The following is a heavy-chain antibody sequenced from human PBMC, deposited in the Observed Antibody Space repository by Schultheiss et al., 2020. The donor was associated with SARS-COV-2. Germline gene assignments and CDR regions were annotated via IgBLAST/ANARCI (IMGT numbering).Heavy chain of an antibody. CDR1: GFTFSSYS. CDR3: ARDPLVHHRQDCSGGSCYHSNWFDP. J-gene: IGHJ5*02. V-gene: IGHV3-48*02. CDR2: ISSSSSTI. Sequence: GGSLRLSCAASGFTFSSYSMNWVRQAPGKGLEWVSYISSSSSTIYYADSVKGRFTISRDNAKNSLYLQMNSLRDEDTAVYYCARDPLVHHRQDCSGGSCYHSNWFDPWGQGTLVTAPQ. D-gene: IGHD2-15*01.